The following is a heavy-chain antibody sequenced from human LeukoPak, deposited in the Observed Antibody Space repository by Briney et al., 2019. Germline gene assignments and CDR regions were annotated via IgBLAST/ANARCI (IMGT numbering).Heavy chain of an antibody. V-gene: IGHV3-21*01. CDR2: ISGSSSYI. Sequence: GGSLRLSCAASGFTFSTYNMNWVRQAPGKGLEWVSSISGSSSYIYYADSVKGRFSISRDNAKNSLYLQMNSLRAEDTAVYYCARDLSVGAKPDLGFDYWGQGTLVTVSS. CDR3: ARDLSVGAKPDLGFDY. D-gene: IGHD1-26*01. J-gene: IGHJ4*02. CDR1: GFTFSTYN.